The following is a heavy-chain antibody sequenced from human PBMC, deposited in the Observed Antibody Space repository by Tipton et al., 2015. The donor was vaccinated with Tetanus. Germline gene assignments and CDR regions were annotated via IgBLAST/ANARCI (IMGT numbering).Heavy chain of an antibody. V-gene: IGHV3-53*01. CDR3: TRDSHPTTGIIPS. CDR2: IYSGGDT. Sequence: SLRLSCAASGFTVTGNYMSWVRQAPGKGLEWVSVIYSGGDTYYADSVKSRFTISRDNSKNTLYLQMNSLRVEDTAVYYCTRDSHPTTGIIPSWGQGTLVTVSS. J-gene: IGHJ5*02. CDR1: GFTVTGNY. D-gene: IGHD4-23*01.